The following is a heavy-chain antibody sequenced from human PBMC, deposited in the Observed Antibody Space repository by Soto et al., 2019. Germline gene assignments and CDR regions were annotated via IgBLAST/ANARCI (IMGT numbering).Heavy chain of an antibody. Sequence: EVQLVESGGGLVQPGGSLRLSCAASGFTFSSYWMSWVRQAPGKGLEWVANIKQDGSDKYYVDSVKGRFTISRDNAKNSMYLQMNRLRAEDTAVYYCAREMASDIVGPGSVAFDIWGQGTMVTVSS. CDR1: GFTFSSYW. V-gene: IGHV3-7*01. CDR3: AREMASDIVGPGSVAFDI. CDR2: IKQDGSDK. J-gene: IGHJ3*02. D-gene: IGHD2-15*01.